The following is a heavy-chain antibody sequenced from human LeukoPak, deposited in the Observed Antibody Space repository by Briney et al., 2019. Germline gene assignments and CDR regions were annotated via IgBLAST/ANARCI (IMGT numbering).Heavy chain of an antibody. J-gene: IGHJ3*02. CDR2: INPNSGGT. CDR1: GYTFTGYY. V-gene: IGHV1-2*02. CDR3: ARGYCSSTSCYYAFDI. D-gene: IGHD2-2*01. Sequence: ASVKVSCKASGYTFTGYYMHWVRQAPGQGLEWMGWINPNSGGTNYAQKFQGRVTMTRDTSISTACMELSRLRSDDTAVYYCARGYCSSTSCYYAFDIWGQGTMVTVSS.